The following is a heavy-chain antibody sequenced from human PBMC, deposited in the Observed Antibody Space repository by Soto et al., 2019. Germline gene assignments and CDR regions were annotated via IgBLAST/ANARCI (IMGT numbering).Heavy chain of an antibody. CDR3: ATDGSSSGGVGWFDP. V-gene: IGHV1-69*01. CDR2: IIPMFRTA. J-gene: IGHJ5*02. CDR1: GGTFSSYA. Sequence: QVQLVQSGAEVKKSGSSVKVSCKASGGTFSSYAFNWVRQAPGQGLEWMGGIIPMFRTANYAQKFQGRVRITADESRRTAYMELSSLRSEDTAVYYCATDGSSSGGVGWFDPWGQGTLVTVSS. D-gene: IGHD6-6*01.